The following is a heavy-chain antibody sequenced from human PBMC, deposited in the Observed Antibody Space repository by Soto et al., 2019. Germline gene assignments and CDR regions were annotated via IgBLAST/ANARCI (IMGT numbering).Heavy chain of an antibody. CDR1: GYTFTSYA. J-gene: IGHJ4*02. CDR2: INAGNGNT. CDR3: ARSFVVVTDFDY. Sequence: QVQLVQSGAEEKKPGASVKVSCKASGYTFTSYAMHWVRQAPGQRLEWMGWINAGNGNTKYSQKFQGRVTITRDTSANTAYMELRSLRSEDTAVYYCARSFVVVTDFDYWGQGTLVTVSS. V-gene: IGHV1-3*05. D-gene: IGHD2-21*02.